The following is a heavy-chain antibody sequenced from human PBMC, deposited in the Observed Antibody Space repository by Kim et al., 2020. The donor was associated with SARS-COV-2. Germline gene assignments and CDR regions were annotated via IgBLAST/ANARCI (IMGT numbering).Heavy chain of an antibody. CDR1: GFTFSSYA. Sequence: GGSLRLSCAASGFTFSSYAMSWVRQAPGKGLEWVSAISGSGGSTYYADSVKGRFTISRDNSKNTLYLQMNSLRAEDTAVYYCAKLTLASYYNPNFDYWGQGTLVTVSS. D-gene: IGHD3-10*01. CDR3: AKLTLASYYNPNFDY. CDR2: ISGSGGST. J-gene: IGHJ4*02. V-gene: IGHV3-23*01.